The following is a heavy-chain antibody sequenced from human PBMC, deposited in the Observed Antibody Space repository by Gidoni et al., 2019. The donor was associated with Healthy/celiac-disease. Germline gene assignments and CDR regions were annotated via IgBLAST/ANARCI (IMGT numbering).Heavy chain of an antibody. J-gene: IGHJ4*02. Sequence: QLQLQESGPGLVKPSETLSLTCTVSGGSISSSSYYWGWIRQPPGKGLEWIGSIYYSGSTYYNPSLKSRVTISVDTSENQFSLKLSSVTAADTAVYYCASLRGYSYGHCFDYWGQGTLVTVSS. V-gene: IGHV4-39*01. CDR2: IYYSGST. CDR3: ASLRGYSYGHCFDY. D-gene: IGHD5-18*01. CDR1: GGSISSSSYY.